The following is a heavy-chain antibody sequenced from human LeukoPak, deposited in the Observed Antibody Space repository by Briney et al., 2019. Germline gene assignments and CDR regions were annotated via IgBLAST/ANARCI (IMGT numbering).Heavy chain of an antibody. J-gene: IGHJ4*02. CDR3: ARVDYGGNYVDY. V-gene: IGHV1-69*04. Sequence: SVKVSCKASGGTFSSYAISWVRQAPGQGLEWMGRIIPILGIASYAQKFQGRVTITADKSTSTAYMELSSLRSEDTAVYYCARVDYGGNYVDYWGQGTLVTVSS. D-gene: IGHD4-23*01. CDR2: IIPILGIA. CDR1: GGTFSSYA.